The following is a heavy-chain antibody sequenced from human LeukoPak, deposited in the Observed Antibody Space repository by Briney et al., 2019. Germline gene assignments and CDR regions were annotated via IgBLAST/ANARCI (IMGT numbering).Heavy chain of an antibody. V-gene: IGHV3-30*04. CDR1: GFTFSSYA. CDR2: VSDDGSNA. Sequence: GGSLRLSCAASGFTFSSYAMHWVRQAPGKGLEWVAVVSDDGSNAFYADSVKGRFTISRDNSKNTLYLQMNSLGAEDTAVYSCARECLKPGATDAFDIWGQGTMVTASS. CDR3: ARECLKPGATDAFDI. D-gene: IGHD1-26*01. J-gene: IGHJ3*02.